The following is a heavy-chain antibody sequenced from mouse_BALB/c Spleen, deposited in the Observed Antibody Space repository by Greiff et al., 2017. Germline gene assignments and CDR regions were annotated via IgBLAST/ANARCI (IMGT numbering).Heavy chain of an antibody. V-gene: IGHV2-9-2*01. CDR2: IWTGGGT. J-gene: IGHJ2*01. Sequence: VQLQQSGPGLVAPSQSLSITCTVSGFSLTSYDISWIRQPPGKGLEWLGVIWTGGGTNYNSAFMSRLSISKDNSKSQVFLKMNSLQTDDTAIYYCVRDRGDFDYWGQGTTLTVSS. CDR3: VRDRGDFDY. CDR1: GFSLTSYD.